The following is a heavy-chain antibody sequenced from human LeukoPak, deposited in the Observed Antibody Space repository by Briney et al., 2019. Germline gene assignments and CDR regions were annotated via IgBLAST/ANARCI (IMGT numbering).Heavy chain of an antibody. CDR3: ARTTEGYCRSTSYSWCYYYYMDV. CDR1: GGSFSGYY. Sequence: SETLSLTCAVYGGSFSGYYWSWIRQPPGQGLEWIGEINQGGSTNYNPSLKSRVTISVDTSKNHFSLKLGSVTAADTAVYYCARTTEGYCRSTSYSWCYYYYMDVWGKGTTVTVSS. J-gene: IGHJ6*03. CDR2: INQGGST. V-gene: IGHV4-34*01. D-gene: IGHD2-2*01.